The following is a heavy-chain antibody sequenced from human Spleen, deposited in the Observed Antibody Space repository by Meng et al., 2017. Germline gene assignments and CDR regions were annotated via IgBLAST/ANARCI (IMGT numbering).Heavy chain of an antibody. J-gene: IGHJ4*02. V-gene: IGHV4-34*01. CDR1: GGSFSGYY. Sequence: SETLSLTCAVYGGSFSGYYWSWIRQPPGKGLEWIGEINHSGSTNYNPSLKSRVTISVDTSKNQFSLKLSSVTAADTAVYYCAKALYDSSGYYYLDYWGQGTRVNGAS. D-gene: IGHD3-22*01. CDR3: AKALYDSSGYYYLDY. CDR2: INHSGST.